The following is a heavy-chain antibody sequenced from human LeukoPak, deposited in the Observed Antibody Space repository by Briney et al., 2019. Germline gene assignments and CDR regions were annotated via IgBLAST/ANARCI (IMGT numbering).Heavy chain of an antibody. V-gene: IGHV4-39*07. J-gene: IGHJ4*02. CDR1: GGSISSSSYY. Sequence: SGTLSLTCTVSGGSISSSSYYWGWIRQPPGKGLEWIGSIYYSGSTYYNPSLKSRVTISVDTSKNQFSPKLSSVTAADTAVYYCARVDGGIAAAGMKYWGQGTLVTVSS. CDR3: ARVDGGIAAAGMKY. CDR2: IYYSGST. D-gene: IGHD6-13*01.